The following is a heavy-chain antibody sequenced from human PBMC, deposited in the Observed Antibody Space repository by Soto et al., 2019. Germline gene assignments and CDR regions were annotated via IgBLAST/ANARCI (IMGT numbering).Heavy chain of an antibody. Sequence: EVQLVESGGGLVQPGRSLRLSCAASGFTFDDYAMHWVRQAPGKGLEWVSGISWNSGSIGYADSVKGRFTISRDNAKNSLYLQMNSLRAEDTALYYCAKDLSDYLYYYYMDVWGKGTTVTVSS. CDR1: GFTFDDYA. D-gene: IGHD4-17*01. CDR2: ISWNSGSI. J-gene: IGHJ6*03. CDR3: AKDLSDYLYYYYMDV. V-gene: IGHV3-9*01.